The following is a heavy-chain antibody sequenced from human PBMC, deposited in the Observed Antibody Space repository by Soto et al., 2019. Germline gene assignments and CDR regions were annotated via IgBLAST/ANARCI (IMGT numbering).Heavy chain of an antibody. J-gene: IGHJ6*03. CDR2: IWNDGSNK. Sequence: QVQLVESGGGVVQPGTSLRLSCAASGFTFSSYGMHWVRQAPGTGLEWVAVIWNDGSNKYDADSVKGRFTISRDNSKKTLYLQMNSVRAVDSAVYYCARGYGSGNPYYMDVCGKGTTVAVSS. V-gene: IGHV3-33*01. CDR3: ARGYGSGNPYYMDV. CDR1: GFTFSSYG. D-gene: IGHD3-10*01.